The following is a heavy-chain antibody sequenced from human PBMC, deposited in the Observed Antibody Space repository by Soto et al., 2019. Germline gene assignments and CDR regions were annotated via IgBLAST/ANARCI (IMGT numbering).Heavy chain of an antibody. J-gene: IGHJ4*02. CDR2: IYYIGNT. D-gene: IGHD4-17*01. V-gene: IGHV4-39*01. Sequence: QLQLQESGSGLVKPSETLSLTCIVSNGSISSRSSYWGWIRQTPGKGLEWIGSIYYIGNTYYNPSLKIRVTISIDTSKTQFSLKMNSVNAADTAVYFCVGQDYVAKGYYFDNWGQGALVTVSS. CDR3: VGQDYVAKGYYFDN. CDR1: NGSISSRSSY.